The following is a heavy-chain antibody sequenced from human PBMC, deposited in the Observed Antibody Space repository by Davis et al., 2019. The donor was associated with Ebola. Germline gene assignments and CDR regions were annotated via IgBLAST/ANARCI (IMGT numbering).Heavy chain of an antibody. CDR1: GFTFSNYW. J-gene: IGHJ3*02. D-gene: IGHD1-26*01. Sequence: GSLRLSCAASGFTFSNYWMHWVRQAPGQGLVWVSRTSSDGGVTVYADFVKGRFTISRDNAKSTLYLQMNSLSGEDTAIYYCARDRGIVGAHDAFDIWGQGTMVIVS. CDR2: TSSDGGVT. CDR3: ARDRGIVGAHDAFDI. V-gene: IGHV3-74*01.